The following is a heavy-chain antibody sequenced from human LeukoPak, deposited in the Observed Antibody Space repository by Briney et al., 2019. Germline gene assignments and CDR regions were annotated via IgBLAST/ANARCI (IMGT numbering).Heavy chain of an antibody. CDR2: ISYDGSNK. CDR1: GFTFSSYA. V-gene: IGHV3-30*04. Sequence: QSGGSLRLSCAASGFTFSSYAMHWVRQAPGKGLEWVAVISYDGSNKYYADSVKGRFTVSRDNSKNTLYLHMNSLRAEDTAVYYCARSGIYSSSSGSFFDYWGQGTLVTISS. D-gene: IGHD6-6*01. J-gene: IGHJ4*02. CDR3: ARSGIYSSSSGSFFDY.